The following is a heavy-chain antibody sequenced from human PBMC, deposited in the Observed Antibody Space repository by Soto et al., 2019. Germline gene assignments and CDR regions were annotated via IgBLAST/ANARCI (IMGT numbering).Heavy chain of an antibody. CDR1: GFTFSTYL. Sequence: GSLRLSCAASGFTFSTYLMSWVRQAPGKGLEWVANIKYDGSETYYVDSVKGRFTISRDNAKNSLYLQMNSLRGEDTAVYYCARYSSAWGLWGQGTLVTVSS. CDR3: ARYSSAWGL. J-gene: IGHJ4*02. V-gene: IGHV3-7*01. D-gene: IGHD6-19*01. CDR2: IKYDGSET.